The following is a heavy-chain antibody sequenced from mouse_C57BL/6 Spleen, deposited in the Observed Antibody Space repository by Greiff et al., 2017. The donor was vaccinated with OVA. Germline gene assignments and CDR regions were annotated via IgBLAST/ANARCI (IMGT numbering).Heavy chain of an antibody. CDR3: ARQSSLYYGSSYFDY. V-gene: IGHV5-9*01. CDR2: ISGGGGNT. Sequence: EVQRVESGGGLVKPGGSLKLSCAASGFTFSSYTMSWVRQTPEKRLEWVATISGGGGNTYYPDSVKGRFTISRDNAKNTLYLQMSSLRSEDTALYYCARQSSLYYGSSYFDYWGQGTTLTVSS. D-gene: IGHD1-1*01. CDR1: GFTFSSYT. J-gene: IGHJ2*01.